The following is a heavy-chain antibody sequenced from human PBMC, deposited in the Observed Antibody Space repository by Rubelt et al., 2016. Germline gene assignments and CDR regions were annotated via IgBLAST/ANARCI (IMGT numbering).Heavy chain of an antibody. CDR1: GFTFSNYR. CDR2: ISSTSRYI. V-gene: IGHV3-21*01. J-gene: IGHJ4*02. D-gene: IGHD6-6*01. Sequence: VQLVESGGGVVQPGGSLRLSCAASGFTFSNYRMTWVRQAPGKGLEWVSSISSTSRYIYYADSVKGRFTIPRNNAKNSLYLQMNSLRDDDTAVYYCARTSSSSCDYWGQGTLVTVSS. CDR3: ARTSSSSCDY.